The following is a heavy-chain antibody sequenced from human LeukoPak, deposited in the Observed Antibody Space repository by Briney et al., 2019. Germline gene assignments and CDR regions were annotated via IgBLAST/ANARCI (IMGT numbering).Heavy chain of an antibody. CDR2: IIPIFGTA. J-gene: IGHJ3*02. V-gene: IGHV1-69*05. CDR3: ARDGTAVVVVAATHRAFDI. D-gene: IGHD2-15*01. Sequence: SVKVSCKASGGTFSSYAISWVRQAPGQGLEWMGRIIPIFGTANYAQKFQGRVTITTDESTSTAYMEMSSLRSEDTAVYYCARDGTAVVVVAATHRAFDIWGQGTMVTVSS. CDR1: GGTFSSYA.